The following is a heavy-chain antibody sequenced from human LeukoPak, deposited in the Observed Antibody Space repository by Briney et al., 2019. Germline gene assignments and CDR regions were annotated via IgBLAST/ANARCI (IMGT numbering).Heavy chain of an antibody. D-gene: IGHD2-2*01. J-gene: IGHJ3*02. CDR2: IYYSGST. CDR3: ARVSLYCSSTNCRDAFDI. V-gene: IGHV4-59*01. CDR1: DGSFSSYY. Sequence: SETLSLTCAVYDGSFSSYYWSWIRQPPGKGLEWIGYIYYSGSTNYNPSLKSRVTISVDTSKNQFSLKLSSVTAADTAVYYCARVSLYCSSTNCRDAFDIWGQGTMVTVSS.